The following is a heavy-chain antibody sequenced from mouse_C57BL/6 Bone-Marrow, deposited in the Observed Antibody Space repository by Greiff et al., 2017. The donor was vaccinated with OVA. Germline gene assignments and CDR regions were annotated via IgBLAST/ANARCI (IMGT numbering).Heavy chain of an antibody. CDR2: IYPGNSDT. J-gene: IGHJ2*01. D-gene: IGHD2-2*01. CDR1: GYTFTSYW. CDR3: TIYYGYPYYFDY. Sequence: VQLQQSGTVLARPGASVKMSCKTSGYTFTSYWMHWVKQRPGQGLEWIGAIYPGNSDTSYNQKFKGKAKLTAVTSASTAYMELSSLTNEDSAVYDCTIYYGYPYYFDYWGQGTTLTVSS. V-gene: IGHV1-5*01.